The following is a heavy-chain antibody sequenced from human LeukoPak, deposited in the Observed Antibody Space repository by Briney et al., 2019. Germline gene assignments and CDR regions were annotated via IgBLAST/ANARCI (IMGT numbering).Heavy chain of an antibody. Sequence: RASVKVSCKASGYTFTGYYMHWVRQAPGKGLEWVSYISSTSSTMYYADSVKGRFTISRDNAKNSLYLQMNSLRDEDTAVYYCARESAYAFWYWGQGTLVAVSS. CDR1: GYTFTGYY. CDR3: ARESAYAFWY. V-gene: IGHV3-48*02. J-gene: IGHJ4*02. CDR2: ISSTSSTM. D-gene: IGHD3-3*01.